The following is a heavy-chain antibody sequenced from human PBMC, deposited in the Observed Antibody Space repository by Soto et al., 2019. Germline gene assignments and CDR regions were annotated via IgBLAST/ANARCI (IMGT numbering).Heavy chain of an antibody. D-gene: IGHD1-26*01. CDR2: IKQDGSVR. J-gene: IGHJ4*02. CDR3: ASDAWELGPDNDY. CDR1: GFTFSHYW. Sequence: EIQLVESGGGLVQSGGSLRLSCVASGFTFSHYWMSWVRQAPGKGLEWLANIKQDGSVRYYLDSVRGRFTISRDNTKNSVYLQMTSLRVEDTAVYYCASDAWELGPDNDYWGRGTLVSVSS. V-gene: IGHV3-7*04.